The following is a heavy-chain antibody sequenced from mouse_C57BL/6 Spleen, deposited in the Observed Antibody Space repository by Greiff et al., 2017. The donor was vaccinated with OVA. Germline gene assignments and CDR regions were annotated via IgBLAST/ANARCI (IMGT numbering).Heavy chain of an antibody. V-gene: IGHV1-39*01. CDR3: ARSLDYGYFDY. J-gene: IGHJ2*01. CDR1: GYSFTDYY. Sequence: VQLQQSGPELVKPGASVKISCKASGYSFTDYYMHWVKQSHGKSLEWIGVINPNYGSTSYNQKFKGKATLTVDQSSSTAYMQLNSLTSEDSAVYYCARSLDYGYFDYWGQGTTLTVSS. CDR2: INPNYGST. D-gene: IGHD1-1*02.